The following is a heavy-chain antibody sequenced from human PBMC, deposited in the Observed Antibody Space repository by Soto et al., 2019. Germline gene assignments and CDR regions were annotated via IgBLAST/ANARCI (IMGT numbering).Heavy chain of an antibody. CDR1: GFTFSSYS. CDR3: ARDGDGVSSSWYRTDY. D-gene: IGHD6-13*01. J-gene: IGHJ4*02. V-gene: IGHV3-48*02. CDR2: ISSSSSTI. Sequence: EVQLVESGGGLVQPGGSLRLSCAASGFTFSSYSMNWVRQAPGKGLEWVSYISSSSSTIYYADSVKGRFTISRDNAKNSLYLQMNSLRDEDTAVYYCARDGDGVSSSWYRTDYWGQGTLVTVSS.